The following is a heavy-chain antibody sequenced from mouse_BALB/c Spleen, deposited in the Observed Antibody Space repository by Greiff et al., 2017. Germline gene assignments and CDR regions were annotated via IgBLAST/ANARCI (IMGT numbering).Heavy chain of an antibody. CDR2: INSNGGST. V-gene: IGHV5-6-3*01. CDR1: GFTFSSYG. Sequence: EVHLVESGGGLVQPGGSLKLSCAASGFTFSSYGMSWVRQTPDKRLELVATINSNGGSTYYPDSVKGRFTISRDNAKNTLYLQMSSLKSEDTAMYYCARIRDGPGAMDYWGQGTSVTVSS. CDR3: ARIRDGPGAMDY. D-gene: IGHD2-3*01. J-gene: IGHJ4*01.